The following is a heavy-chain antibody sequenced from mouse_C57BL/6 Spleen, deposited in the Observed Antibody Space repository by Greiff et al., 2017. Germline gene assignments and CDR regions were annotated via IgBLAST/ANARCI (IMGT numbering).Heavy chain of an antibody. CDR3: VRGDYSNYVGYFDV. D-gene: IGHD2-5*01. Sequence: EVQRVESGGGLVQPKGSLKLSCAASGFTFNTYAMHWVRQAPGKGLEWVARIRSKSSNYATYYVDSVKDRFTISRDDSQSMLYLQMNNLKTEDTAMYYCVRGDYSNYVGYFDVWGTGTTVTVSS. V-gene: IGHV10-3*01. J-gene: IGHJ1*03. CDR2: IRSKSSNYAT. CDR1: GFTFNTYA.